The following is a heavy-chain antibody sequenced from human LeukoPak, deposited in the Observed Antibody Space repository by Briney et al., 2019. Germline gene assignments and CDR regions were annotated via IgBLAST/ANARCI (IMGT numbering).Heavy chain of an antibody. V-gene: IGHV5-51*01. CDR1: GYIFTSQW. CDR3: ARLRNTKNWFDP. Sequence: ESLKISCKVSGYIFTSQWIGWVRQMPGKGLEWMGIIYPGDSDTRYSPSFQGQVTISADKSISTAYLQWSSLKASDTAMYYCARLRNTKNWFDPWGQGTLVTVSS. J-gene: IGHJ5*02. CDR2: IYPGDSDT.